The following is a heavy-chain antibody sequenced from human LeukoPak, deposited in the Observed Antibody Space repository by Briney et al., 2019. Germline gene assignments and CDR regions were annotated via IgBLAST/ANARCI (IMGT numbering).Heavy chain of an antibody. D-gene: IGHD3-3*01. CDR3: ARTFWSGYWGFDY. V-gene: IGHV3-30*03. J-gene: IGHJ4*02. CDR2: ISYDGSNK. CDR1: GFTFSSYG. Sequence: PGRSLRLSCAASGFTFSSYGMHWVRQAPGKGLEWVAVISYDGSNKYYADSVKGRFTISRDNSKNTLYLQMNSLGAEDTAVYYCARTFWSGYWGFDYWGQGTLVTVSS.